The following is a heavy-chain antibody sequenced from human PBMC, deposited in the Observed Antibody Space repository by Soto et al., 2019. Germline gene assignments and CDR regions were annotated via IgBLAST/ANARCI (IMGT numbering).Heavy chain of an antibody. Sequence: QVQLVQSGAEVKKPGASVKVSCKASGYTFTNYYIHWVRQAPGQGLEWMGIINPTSGSTNYAQKFQGIVTLTYDTSTTTVYMELSGLRSEDTAVLYCARDLAAGAHWGQGTLVTVSS. CDR1: GYTFTNYY. V-gene: IGHV1-46*01. CDR3: ARDLAAGAH. J-gene: IGHJ4*02. D-gene: IGHD6-13*01. CDR2: INPTSGST.